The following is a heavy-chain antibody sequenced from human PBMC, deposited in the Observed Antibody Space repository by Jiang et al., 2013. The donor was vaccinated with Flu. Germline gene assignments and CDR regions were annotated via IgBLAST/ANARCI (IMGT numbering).Heavy chain of an antibody. D-gene: IGHD3-22*01. CDR2: ISGSGGST. V-gene: IGHV3-23*01. CDR3: AKRDVSDSSGYFPLFAH. J-gene: IGHJ4*02. CDR1: GFTFSSYA. Sequence: GLVQPGGSLRLSCAASGFTFSSYAMSWVRQAPGKGLEWVSTISGSGGSTYYADSVKGRFTISRDNSKNTLYLQMNSLRAEDTAVYYCAKRDVSDSSGYFPLFAHWGQGTLVTVSS.